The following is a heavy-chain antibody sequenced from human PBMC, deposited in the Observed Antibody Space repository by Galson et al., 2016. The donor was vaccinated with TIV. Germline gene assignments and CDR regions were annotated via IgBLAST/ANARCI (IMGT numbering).Heavy chain of an antibody. J-gene: IGHJ4*02. CDR1: EGTFFSHG. D-gene: IGHD3-9*01. CDR2: IMPIFGST. CDR3: ARAGYGEWAYFDY. Sequence: SVKVSCKAPEGTFFSHGISWVRQAPGQGLEWMGGIMPIFGSTNYARRFRGRVTITADKSTTTAYMELSSLRSEDTALYYSARAGYGEWAYFDYWGQGALVTVSS. V-gene: IGHV1-69*06.